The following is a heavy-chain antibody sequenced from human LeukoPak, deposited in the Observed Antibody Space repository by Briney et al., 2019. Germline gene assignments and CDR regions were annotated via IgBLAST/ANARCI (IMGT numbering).Heavy chain of an antibody. CDR2: IWYDGSNK. CDR3: ARDTNDACDI. CDR1: GFTFSSHG. J-gene: IGHJ3*02. D-gene: IGHD2-2*01. V-gene: IGHV3-33*01. Sequence: PGGSLRLSCAASGFTFSSHGMHWVRQAPDKGLEWVAVIWYDGSNKYYADSVKGRFTISRDNSKNTLYLQMNSLRAEDTVVYYCARDTNDACDIWGQGTMVTVSS.